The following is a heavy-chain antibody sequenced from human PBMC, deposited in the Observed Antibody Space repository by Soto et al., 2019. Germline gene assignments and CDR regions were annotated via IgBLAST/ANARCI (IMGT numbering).Heavy chain of an antibody. CDR1: GGSISSTSYY. J-gene: IGHJ5*02. V-gene: IGHV4-39*01. CDR2: IYYSRST. CDR3: ARQLNLFYYDSSGYSWFDP. Sequence: SETLSLTCTVSGGSISSTSYYWGWIRQPPGKGLEWIGSIYYSRSTYYNPSLKSRVTISVDTSKNQFSLKLSSVTAADTAVYYCARQLNLFYYDSSGYSWFDPWGQGTLVTSPQ. D-gene: IGHD3-22*01.